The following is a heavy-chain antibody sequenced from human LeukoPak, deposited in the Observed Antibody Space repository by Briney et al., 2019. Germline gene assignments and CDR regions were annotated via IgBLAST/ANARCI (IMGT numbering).Heavy chain of an antibody. Sequence: SETLSLTCAVFGGSLSGSNWWSWVRQPPGKGLEWIGQIHHTESASYPPALKGLGSLSVNKSKNQISLKLSPVTAADTAFYYCARARDYHDTTVYSRVQVIPPDDAFDIWGQGTMVTVSS. CDR2: IHHTESA. CDR3: ARARDYHDTTVYSRVQVIPPDDAFDI. CDR1: GGSLSGSNW. V-gene: IGHV4-4*02. D-gene: IGHD3-22*01. J-gene: IGHJ3*02.